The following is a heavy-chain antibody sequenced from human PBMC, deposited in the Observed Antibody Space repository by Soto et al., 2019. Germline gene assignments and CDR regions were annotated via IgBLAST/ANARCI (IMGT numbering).Heavy chain of an antibody. CDR2: IFYSGST. CDR1: GGSISSTGYF. D-gene: IGHD1-26*01. CDR3: AREAGSGDYFDY. Sequence: QVQLQESGPGLVKPSQTLSLTCTVSGGSISSTGYFWTWIRQHPGKGLEWIGYIFYSGSTFHNPSLKSRVTISGDTSKNQFSLELSSVTAADTAVYYWAREAGSGDYFDYWGQGTLVTVSS. J-gene: IGHJ4*02. V-gene: IGHV4-31*03.